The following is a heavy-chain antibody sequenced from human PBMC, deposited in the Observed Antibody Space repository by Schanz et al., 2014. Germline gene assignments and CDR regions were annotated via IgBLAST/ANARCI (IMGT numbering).Heavy chain of an antibody. J-gene: IGHJ2*01. CDR3: ARNRGSGGQNWYFDL. CDR1: GFTFSTST. CDR2: ISSKGDMT. D-gene: IGHD1-26*01. V-gene: IGHV3-64*01. Sequence: EVHLVESGGGLVEPGGSLRLSCAASGFTFSTSTMHWVRQAPGKGLEYVSSISSKGDMTFYGNSVKGRFTISRDNTKNSLFLQLNSLRADDAAVYYCARNRGSGGQNWYFDLWGRGTLVTVSS.